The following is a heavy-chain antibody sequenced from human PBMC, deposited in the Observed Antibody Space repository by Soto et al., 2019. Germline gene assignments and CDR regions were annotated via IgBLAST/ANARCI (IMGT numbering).Heavy chain of an antibody. CDR3: ARDGYCSGGSCYSVPVFDY. CDR1: GFTFISYG. V-gene: IGHV3-33*01. CDR2: IWYDGSNK. Sequence: GGSLRLSCAASGFTFISYGMHWVRQVPGKGLEWVAVIWYDGSNKYYADSVKGRFTISRDNSKNTLYLQMNSLRAEDTAVYYCARDGYCSGGSCYSVPVFDYWGQGT. D-gene: IGHD2-15*01. J-gene: IGHJ4*02.